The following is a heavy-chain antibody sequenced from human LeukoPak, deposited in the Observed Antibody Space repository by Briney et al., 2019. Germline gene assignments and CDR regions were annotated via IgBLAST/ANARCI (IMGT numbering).Heavy chain of an antibody. CDR3: ARSPMKSGPSPYSYSYMEV. CDR2: LNPNRGNT. CDR1: GYTLSRYV. Sequence: SAKASRKASGYTLSRYVINWVRQATSPRLECMGWLNPNRGNTAHAQKLQGRVNMTRHNSISTAYMALSSLRSRHTAVHYCARSPMKSGPSPYSYSYMEVWGKKATGSVSS. J-gene: IGHJ6*03. V-gene: IGHV1-8*01. D-gene: IGHD2-15*01.